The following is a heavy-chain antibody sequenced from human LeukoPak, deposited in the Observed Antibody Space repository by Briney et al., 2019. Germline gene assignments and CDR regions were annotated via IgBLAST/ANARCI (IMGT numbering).Heavy chain of an antibody. V-gene: IGHV4-39*01. CDR3: AREPYSYDFWSGYYTGSTDY. CDR2: IYYSGST. J-gene: IGHJ4*02. CDR1: GGSISSSSYY. D-gene: IGHD3-3*01. Sequence: PSETLSLTCTVSGGSISSSSYYWGWIRQPPGKGLEWIGSIYYSGSTYYNPSLKSRVTISVDTSKNQFSLKVSSVTAADTAVYYCAREPYSYDFWSGYYTGSTDYWGQGTLVTVSS.